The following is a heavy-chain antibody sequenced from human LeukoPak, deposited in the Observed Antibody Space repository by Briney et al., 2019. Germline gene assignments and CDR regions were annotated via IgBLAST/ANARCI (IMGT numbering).Heavy chain of an antibody. CDR1: GFTFDDYA. Sequence: GGSLRLSCEAPGFTFDDYAMHWVRQAPGKGLEWVSLISWDGGSTYYADSVKGRFTISRDNSKNSLYLQMNSLRAEDTALYYCAKDMVRGPTGSGLDYWGQGTLVTVSS. J-gene: IGHJ4*02. CDR2: ISWDGGST. CDR3: AKDMVRGPTGSGLDY. D-gene: IGHD1-14*01. V-gene: IGHV3-43D*03.